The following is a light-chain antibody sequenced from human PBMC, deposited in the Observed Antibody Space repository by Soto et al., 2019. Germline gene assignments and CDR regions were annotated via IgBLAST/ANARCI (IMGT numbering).Light chain of an antibody. CDR3: QPYFTSPVYT. CDR1: QSVLDNSNNKDY. CDR2: WAS. J-gene: IGKJ2*01. Sequence: DIVLTQSPDSLAVSLGERATINCKSSQSVLDNSNNKDYLAWYQQKPGQPPKLLITWASTRESGVPDRFSGSGSRTDFALTITSLQAEDVAIYYCQPYFTSPVYTFGQGTKLEIK. V-gene: IGKV4-1*01.